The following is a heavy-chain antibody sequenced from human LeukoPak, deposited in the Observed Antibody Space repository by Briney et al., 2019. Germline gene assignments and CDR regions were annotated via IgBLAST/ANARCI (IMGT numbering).Heavy chain of an antibody. D-gene: IGHD2-2*01. V-gene: IGHV1-18*01. J-gene: IGHJ4*02. CDR1: GGTFSSYA. Sequence: VSVKVSCKASGGTFSSYAISWVRQAPGQGLEWMGWISAYNGNTNYAQKLQGRVTMTTDTSTSTAYMELRSLRSDDTAVYYCARGDQLLNLDYWGQGTLVTVSS. CDR3: ARGDQLLNLDY. CDR2: ISAYNGNT.